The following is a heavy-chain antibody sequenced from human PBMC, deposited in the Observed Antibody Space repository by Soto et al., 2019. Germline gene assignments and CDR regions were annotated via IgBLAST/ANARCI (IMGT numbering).Heavy chain of an antibody. J-gene: IGHJ6*02. D-gene: IGHD3-9*01. Sequence: PGESLKISCKGSGYNVTTYWIGWVRQMPGKGLEWMGIIYPGDSDTRYSPSFQGRLTISADKSTSTAYLQWSRLKASDTAMYYCARFGDILTGFSHSMDVWGQGTTVTVSS. CDR2: IYPGDSDT. CDR3: ARFGDILTGFSHSMDV. V-gene: IGHV5-51*01. CDR1: GYNVTTYW.